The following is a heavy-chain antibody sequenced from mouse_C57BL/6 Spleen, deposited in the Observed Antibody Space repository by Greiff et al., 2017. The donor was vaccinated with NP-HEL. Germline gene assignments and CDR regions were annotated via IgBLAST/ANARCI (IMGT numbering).Heavy chain of an antibody. CDR3: ARKAELGRFDY. D-gene: IGHD4-1*01. V-gene: IGHV1-52*01. Sequence: QVQLQQPGAELVRPGSSVKLSCKASGYTFTSYWMHWVKQRPIQGLEWIGNIDPSDSETLYNQKFKDKATLTVDKSSSTAYMQLSSLTSEDSAVYYCARKAELGRFDYWGQGTTLTVSS. CDR2: IDPSDSET. CDR1: GYTFTSYW. J-gene: IGHJ2*01.